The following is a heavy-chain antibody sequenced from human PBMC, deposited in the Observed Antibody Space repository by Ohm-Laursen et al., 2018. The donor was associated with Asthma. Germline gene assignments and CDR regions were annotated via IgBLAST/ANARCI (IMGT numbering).Heavy chain of an antibody. CDR3: ARLPYYDSSGTGAFDI. D-gene: IGHD3-22*01. CDR2: IIPIFGIA. Sequence: ASVKVSCKASGGTFSSYAISWVRQAPGQGLEWMGGIIPIFGIANYAQKFQGRVTITADKSTSTAYMELSSLRSEDTAVYYCARLPYYDSSGTGAFDIWGQGTMVTVSS. J-gene: IGHJ3*02. CDR1: GGTFSSYA. V-gene: IGHV1-69*10.